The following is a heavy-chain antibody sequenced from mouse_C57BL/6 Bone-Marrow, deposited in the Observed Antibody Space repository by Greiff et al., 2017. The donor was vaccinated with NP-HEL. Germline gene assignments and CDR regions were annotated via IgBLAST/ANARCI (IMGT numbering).Heavy chain of an antibody. V-gene: IGHV1-15*01. J-gene: IGHJ3*01. CDR1: GYTFTDYE. CDR2: IDPETGGT. D-gene: IGHD3-3*01. CDR3: TRGGLVAY. Sequence: QVQLKESGAELVRPGASVTLSCKASGYTFTDYEMHWVKQTPVHGLEWIGAIDPETGGTAYNQKFKGKAILTADKSSSTAYMELRSLTSEDSAVYYCTRGGLVAYWGQGTLVTVSA.